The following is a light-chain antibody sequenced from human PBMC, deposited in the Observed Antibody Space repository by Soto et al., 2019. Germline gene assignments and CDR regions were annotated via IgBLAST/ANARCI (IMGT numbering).Light chain of an antibody. CDR1: QSVTINY. J-gene: IGKJ3*01. CDR2: GVY. V-gene: IGKV3-20*01. Sequence: DNLLTQAPGTLSLSTVERATLSCRASQSVTINYLAWYQQKPGQAPRLLIYGVYTRATGIQDRFSGSGSGKNFTITISRMETEDFEVYYCQQYGSSPFTFGPGTTVDIK. CDR3: QQYGSSPFT.